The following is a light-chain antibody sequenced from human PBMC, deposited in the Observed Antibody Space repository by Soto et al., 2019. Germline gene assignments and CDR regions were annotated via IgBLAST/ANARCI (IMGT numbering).Light chain of an antibody. V-gene: IGKV1-33*01. CDR3: QQYDNFVLT. J-gene: IGKJ4*01. Sequence: DIQMTQSPSSLSASVGDRVSITCQASQDIANFLNWYQQKPGKAPKLLIYDASNLKTGVPSRFSGSGSGTDFTLTISSLQTEDIATYYCQQYDNFVLTFGGGTKVEIK. CDR1: QDIANF. CDR2: DAS.